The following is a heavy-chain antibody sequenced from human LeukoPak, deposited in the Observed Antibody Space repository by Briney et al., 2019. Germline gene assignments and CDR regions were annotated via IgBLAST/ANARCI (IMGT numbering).Heavy chain of an antibody. CDR3: ARVESGRYYGSGSWLDY. J-gene: IGHJ4*02. CDR1: GYTFTSYY. CDR2: INPSGGST. D-gene: IGHD3-10*01. V-gene: IGHV1-46*01. Sequence: ASVKVSCKASGYTFTSYYMHWVRQAPGQGLEWMGIINPSGGSTSYAQKLQGRVTMTRDMSTSTVYMELSSLRSEDTAVYYCARVESGRYYGSGSWLDYWGQGTLVTVSS.